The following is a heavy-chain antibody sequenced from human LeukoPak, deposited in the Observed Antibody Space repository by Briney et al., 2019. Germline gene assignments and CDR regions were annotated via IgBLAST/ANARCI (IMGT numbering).Heavy chain of an antibody. D-gene: IGHD3-16*02. Sequence: GGSLRLSCAASRFIFSSYHMHWVRQPPGKGLEWVSSISSSNSFIYYADSMKGRFTISRDNAKNSLYLQMNSLRAEDTAVYYCARDKGDYEFVWGNYRSYHDYGMDVWGQGTTVTVSS. V-gene: IGHV3-21*01. CDR3: ARDKGDYEFVWGNYRSYHDYGMDV. CDR1: RFIFSSYH. J-gene: IGHJ6*02. CDR2: ISSSNSFI.